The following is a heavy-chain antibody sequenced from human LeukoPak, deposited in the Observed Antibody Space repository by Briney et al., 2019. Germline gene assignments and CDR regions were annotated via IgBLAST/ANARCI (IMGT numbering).Heavy chain of an antibody. D-gene: IGHD6-19*01. Sequence: ASVTGSCTASGYTFTSYYMHWVRQAPGHELEWMGIINPSGCSTSYAQKFQGRVTMTRNTSTSTVYMELSSLRSEDTAVYYCARGSSGWYSVAYWGQGTLVTVSS. CDR1: GYTFTSYY. CDR2: INPSGCST. V-gene: IGHV1-46*01. J-gene: IGHJ4*02. CDR3: ARGSSGWYSVAY.